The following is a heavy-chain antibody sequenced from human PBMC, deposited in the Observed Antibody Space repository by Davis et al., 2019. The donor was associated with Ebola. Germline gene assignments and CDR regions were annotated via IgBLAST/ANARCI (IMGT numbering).Heavy chain of an antibody. CDR2: SDTNEVDT. D-gene: IGHD3-9*01. CDR1: GFIFSRFV. Sequence: PGGSLRLSCSGSGFIFSRFVMYWVRQAPGKGLEYVSASDTNEVDTDYADSVKDRFSISRDNSKSTLYLQMNSLRNEDTAVYYCVKDRAYGILRGHPDFDYWGQGTLVTVSS. V-gene: IGHV3-64D*06. CDR3: VKDRAYGILRGHPDFDY. J-gene: IGHJ4*02.